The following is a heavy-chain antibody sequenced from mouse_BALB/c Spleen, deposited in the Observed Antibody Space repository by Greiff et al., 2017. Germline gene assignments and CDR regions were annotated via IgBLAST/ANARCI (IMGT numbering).Heavy chain of an antibody. CDR3: ARASSFWYFDV. J-gene: IGHJ1*01. CDR1: GFTFSSYA. Sequence: EVHLVESGGGLVKPGGSLKLSCAASGFTFSSYAMSWVRQSPEKRLEWVAEISSGGSYTYYPDTVTGRFTISRDNAKNTLYLEMSSLRSEDTAMYYCARASSFWYFDVWGAGTTVTVSS. CDR2: ISSGGSYT. V-gene: IGHV5-9-4*01. D-gene: IGHD1-1*01.